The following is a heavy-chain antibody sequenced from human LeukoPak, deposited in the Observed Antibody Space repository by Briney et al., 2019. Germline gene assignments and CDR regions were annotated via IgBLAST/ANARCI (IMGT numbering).Heavy chain of an antibody. Sequence: GGSLRLSCAASGFSFISYGMHWVRQAPGKGLEWVGVISDDGRSKDDADSVKGRFTISRDNYKDTLYLQMNSLRAEDTAVYYCAKRPSDYGDYVTYFDYWGQGTLVTVSS. CDR1: GFSFISYG. V-gene: IGHV3-30*18. J-gene: IGHJ4*02. CDR3: AKRPSDYGDYVTYFDY. D-gene: IGHD4-17*01. CDR2: ISDDGRSK.